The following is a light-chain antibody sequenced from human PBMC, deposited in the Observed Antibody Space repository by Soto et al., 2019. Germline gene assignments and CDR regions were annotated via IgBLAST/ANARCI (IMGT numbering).Light chain of an antibody. CDR1: QSIRSY. CDR2: AAS. V-gene: IGKV1-39*01. J-gene: IGKJ3*01. Sequence: DIQLTQSPSSLSASVGDRVTIPCRASQSIRSYLNWYQQKPGKAPKPLIYAASSLQTGVSSRFSGSGSGTDFTLTISNLQPEDFATYYCQQTSSTPTFGPGTKVD. CDR3: QQTSSTPT.